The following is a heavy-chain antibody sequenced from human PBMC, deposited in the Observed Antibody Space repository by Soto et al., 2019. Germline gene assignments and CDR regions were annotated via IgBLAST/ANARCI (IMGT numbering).Heavy chain of an antibody. Sequence: QVQLVESGGGLVKPGGSLRLSCVASGFTFSDYYMSWIRQAPGKGLEWVSYISSSGSTIYYADSVKGRFTISRDNAKNSLYLKMNSLRDEDTAVYYCARDGSSSSHSILSPAKQYYYGMDVWGQGTTVTVSS. V-gene: IGHV3-11*01. CDR2: ISSSGSTI. CDR1: GFTFSDYY. CDR3: ARDGSSSSHSILSPAKQYYYGMDV. J-gene: IGHJ6*02. D-gene: IGHD6-6*01.